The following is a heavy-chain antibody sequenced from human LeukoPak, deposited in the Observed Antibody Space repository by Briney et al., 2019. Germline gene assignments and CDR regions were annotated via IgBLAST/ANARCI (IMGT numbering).Heavy chain of an antibody. V-gene: IGHV3-20*04. Sequence: GGSLRLSCAASGFTFDDYGMSWVRQAPGKGLEWVTGINWNGGSTGYADSVKGRFTISRDNAKNSLYLQMNSLRAEDTALYYYARVVTMVRGVPYYFDYWGQGTLVTVSS. J-gene: IGHJ4*02. CDR1: GFTFDDYG. D-gene: IGHD3-10*01. CDR3: ARVVTMVRGVPYYFDY. CDR2: INWNGGST.